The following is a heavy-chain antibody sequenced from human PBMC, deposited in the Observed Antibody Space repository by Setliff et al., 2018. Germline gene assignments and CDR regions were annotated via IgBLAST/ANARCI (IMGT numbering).Heavy chain of an antibody. J-gene: IGHJ4*02. Sequence: PGGSLRLSCEASGFTFRSYWMHWVRQAPGEGLVWVSRMNSDGSTKNYVDSVKGRFTVSRDNAKNSLYLQMNSLSAEDTALYYCAKDFGSTWLNYFDYWGRGTLVTVSS. V-gene: IGHV3-74*01. CDR2: MNSDGSTK. CDR1: GFTFRSYW. D-gene: IGHD6-13*01. CDR3: AKDFGSTWLNYFDY.